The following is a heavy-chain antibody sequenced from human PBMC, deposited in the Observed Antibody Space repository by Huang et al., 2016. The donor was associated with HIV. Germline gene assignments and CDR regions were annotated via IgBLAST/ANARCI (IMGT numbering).Heavy chain of an antibody. CDR2: IRGSGGST. V-gene: IGHV3-23*01. CDR3: AKPPSISSKYFQH. CDR1: GLTFSSYA. Sequence: EVQLLESGGGLVQPGGSLRLSCAASGLTFSSYAMSWVRQAPGRGLGWVSGIRGSGGSTYYAASVKGRFTISRDNSKNTLYLQMNSLRAEDTAVYYCAKPPSISSKYFQHWGQGTLVTVSS. D-gene: IGHD3-3*02. J-gene: IGHJ1*01.